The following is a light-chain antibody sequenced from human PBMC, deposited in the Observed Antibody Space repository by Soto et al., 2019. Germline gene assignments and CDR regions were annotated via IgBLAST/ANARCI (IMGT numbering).Light chain of an antibody. Sequence: DVQMTQSPSSLSASVGDRVTITCRASQSISTHLNWYQQKPGKAPKLLIYAASNLQSGVPLRFSGSASGTDFTLTISSPQPEDLATYYCQQYYSVPYTFGQGTKLEIK. CDR1: QSISTH. CDR2: AAS. J-gene: IGKJ2*01. CDR3: QQYYSVPYT. V-gene: IGKV1-39*01.